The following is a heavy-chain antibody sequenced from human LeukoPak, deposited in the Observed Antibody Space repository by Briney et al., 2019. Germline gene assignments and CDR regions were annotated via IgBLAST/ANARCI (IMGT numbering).Heavy chain of an antibody. J-gene: IGHJ4*02. D-gene: IGHD3-10*01. V-gene: IGHV3-66*01. Sequence: PGGSLRLSCAASGFTFSSYSMSWVRQAPGKGLEWVSVIYSGGSTYYADSVKGRFTISRDNSKNTLYLQMNSLRAEDTAVYYCARDLMVRGASNYWGQGTLVTVSS. CDR3: ARDLMVRGASNY. CDR2: IYSGGST. CDR1: GFTFSSYS.